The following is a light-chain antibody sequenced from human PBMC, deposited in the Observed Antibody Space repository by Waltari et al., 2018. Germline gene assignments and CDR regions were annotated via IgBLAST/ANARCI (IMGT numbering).Light chain of an antibody. Sequence: EIVLTQSPATLSLSPGERATTSCRASQSVSSYLAWSQQKPGQAPRLLIYDASNRATGIPARFSGSGSGTDFTLTISSLEPEDFAVYYCQQRSNWPRTFGQGTKLEIK. CDR2: DAS. V-gene: IGKV3-11*01. CDR1: QSVSSY. CDR3: QQRSNWPRT. J-gene: IGKJ2*01.